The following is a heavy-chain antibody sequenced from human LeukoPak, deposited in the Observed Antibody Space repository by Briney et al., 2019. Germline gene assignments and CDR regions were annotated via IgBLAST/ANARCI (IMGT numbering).Heavy chain of an antibody. D-gene: IGHD3-22*01. CDR3: AKSPGKYYYDSSGYF. V-gene: IGHV3-30*02. CDR2: IRYDGSNK. CDR1: GFTFSSYG. Sequence: SGGSLRLSCAASGFTFSSYGMHWVRQAPGKGLEWVAFIRYDGSNKYYADSVKGRFTISRDNSKNTLYLQMNSLRAEDTAVYYCAKSPGKYYYDSSGYFWGQGTLVTVSS. J-gene: IGHJ4*02.